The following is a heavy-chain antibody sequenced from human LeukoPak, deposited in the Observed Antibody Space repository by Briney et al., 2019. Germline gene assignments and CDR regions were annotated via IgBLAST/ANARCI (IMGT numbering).Heavy chain of an antibody. V-gene: IGHV3-30*04. CDR1: GFTFSSYA. Sequence: PGGSLRLSCAASGFTFSSYAMHWVRQAPGKGLEWVAVISYDGSNKYYADSVKGRFTISRDNSKNSLYLQMNSLRAEDTAVYYCATGSLYSSGWQPLVDYWGQGTLVTVSS. D-gene: IGHD6-19*01. CDR3: ATGSLYSSGWQPLVDY. J-gene: IGHJ4*02. CDR2: ISYDGSNK.